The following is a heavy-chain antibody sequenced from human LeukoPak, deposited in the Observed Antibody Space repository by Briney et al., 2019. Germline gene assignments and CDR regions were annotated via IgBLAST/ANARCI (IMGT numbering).Heavy chain of an antibody. Sequence: KTGGSLRLSCAASGFTFSSYSMNWVRQAPGKGLEWVSYISSSSSTIYYADSVKGRFTISRDNAKNSLYLQMNSPRAEDTAVYYCARGSNLYYYYYYMDAWGKGTTVTVSS. CDR3: ARGSNLYYYYYYMDA. CDR2: ISSSSSTI. CDR1: GFTFSSYS. D-gene: IGHD4-11*01. J-gene: IGHJ6*03. V-gene: IGHV3-48*04.